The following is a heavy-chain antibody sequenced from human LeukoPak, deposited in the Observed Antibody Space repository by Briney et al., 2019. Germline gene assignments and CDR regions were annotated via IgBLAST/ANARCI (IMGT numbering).Heavy chain of an antibody. CDR1: GFTFSSYG. D-gene: IGHD3-10*01. V-gene: IGHV3-30*02. Sequence: GGSLRLSCAASGFTFSSYGMHWVRQAPGKGLEWVAFIRYDGSNKYYADSVKGRFTISRDNSKNTLYLQMNSLRAEDTAVYYCARAKPKNMVRGLIMRRESRYYFDYWGQGTLVTVSS. J-gene: IGHJ4*02. CDR3: ARAKPKNMVRGLIMRRESRYYFDY. CDR2: IRYDGSNK.